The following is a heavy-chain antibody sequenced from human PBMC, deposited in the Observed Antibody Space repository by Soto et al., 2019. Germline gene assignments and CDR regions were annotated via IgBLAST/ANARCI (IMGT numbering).Heavy chain of an antibody. V-gene: IGHV4-59*01. Sequence: SESLSLTCTVSGGSISRYYRSWIRQPPGKGLEWIGYLYYSGITNYNPSLKSRVSTSLDPSKNQFSLKLTSVTAADTAVYYCASHRSGYAFQWGQGTLVTVYS. CDR1: GGSISRYY. CDR2: LYYSGIT. CDR3: ASHRSGYAFQ. J-gene: IGHJ4*02. D-gene: IGHD5-12*01.